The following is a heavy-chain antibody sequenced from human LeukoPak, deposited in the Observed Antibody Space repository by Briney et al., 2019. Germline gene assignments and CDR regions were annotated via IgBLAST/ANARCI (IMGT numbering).Heavy chain of an antibody. Sequence: SVKVSCKASGGTFSSYAISWVRQAPGQGLEWMGGIIPIFGTANYAQKFQGRVTITADESTSTAYMELSSLRSEDTAVYYCARSQSSSGDWFDPWGQGTLVTVSS. CDR3: ARSQSSSGDWFDP. J-gene: IGHJ5*02. D-gene: IGHD6-19*01. V-gene: IGHV1-69*13. CDR1: GGTFSSYA. CDR2: IIPIFGTA.